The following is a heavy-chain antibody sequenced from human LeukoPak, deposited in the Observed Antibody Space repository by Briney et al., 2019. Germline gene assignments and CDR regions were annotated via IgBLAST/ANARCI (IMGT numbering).Heavy chain of an antibody. CDR1: GGSISSYY. D-gene: IGHD3-22*01. CDR3: ARGGWNYYDSSGYIRGLFYFDY. Sequence: SETLSLTCTVSGGSISSYYWSWIRQPPGKGLEWIGEINHSGSTNYNPSLKSRVTISVDTSKNQFSLKLSSVTAADTAVYYCARGGWNYYDSSGYIRGLFYFDYWGQGTLVTVSS. J-gene: IGHJ4*02. V-gene: IGHV4-34*01. CDR2: INHSGST.